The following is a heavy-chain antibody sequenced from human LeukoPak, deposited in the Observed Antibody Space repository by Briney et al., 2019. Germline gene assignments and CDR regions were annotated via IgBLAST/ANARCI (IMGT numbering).Heavy chain of an antibody. CDR3: TRDQTPYY. CDR2: IRSEAYGGTP. Sequence: GRSLRLSCTASGFTFGDYAMTWVRQAPGKGLEWVGFIRSEAYGGTPAYSASVKGRFTISRDDSKSIAYLQMNSLKTEDTAVYYCTRDQTPYYWGQGTLVTVSS. J-gene: IGHJ4*02. V-gene: IGHV3-49*04. CDR1: GFTFGDYA.